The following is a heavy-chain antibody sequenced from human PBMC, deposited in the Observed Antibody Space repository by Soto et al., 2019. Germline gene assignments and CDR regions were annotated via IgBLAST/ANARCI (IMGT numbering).Heavy chain of an antibody. V-gene: IGHV3-21*01. J-gene: IGHJ4*02. D-gene: IGHD2-2*01. Sequence: GGSLRLSCAASGFTFSSYSMNWVRQAPGKGLEWVSSISSSSSYIYYADSVKGRFTISRDNAKNSLYLQMNSLRAEDTAVYYCARDSDLGYCSSTSCYEGGYWGQGTLVTVSS. CDR1: GFTFSSYS. CDR2: ISSSSSYI. CDR3: ARDSDLGYCSSTSCYEGGY.